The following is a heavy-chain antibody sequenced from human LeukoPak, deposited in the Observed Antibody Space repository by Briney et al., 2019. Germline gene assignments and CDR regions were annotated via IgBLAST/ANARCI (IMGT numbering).Heavy chain of an antibody. CDR2: ISSSSSYI. J-gene: IGHJ4*02. CDR3: ARDLRGSSSGLDY. Sequence: GRSLRLSCAASGFTFSSYSMTWVRQAPGKGLEWVSSISSSSSYIYYADSVKGRFTISRDNAKNSLYLQMNSLRAEDTAVYYCARDLRGSSSGLDYWGQGTLVTVSS. CDR1: GFTFSSYS. D-gene: IGHD6-6*01. V-gene: IGHV3-21*01.